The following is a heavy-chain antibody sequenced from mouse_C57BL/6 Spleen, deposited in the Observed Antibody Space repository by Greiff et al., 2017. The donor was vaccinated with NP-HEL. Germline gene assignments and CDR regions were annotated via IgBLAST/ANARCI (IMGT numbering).Heavy chain of an antibody. CDR1: GFTFSSYT. J-gene: IGHJ3*01. CDR3: ASPYYGSSWFAY. Sequence: DVMLVESGGGLVKPGGSLKLSCAASGFTFSSYTMSWVRQTPEKRLEWVATISGGGGNTYYPDSVKGRFTISRDNAKNTLYLQMSSLRSEDTALYYCASPYYGSSWFAYWGQGTLVTVSA. V-gene: IGHV5-9*01. D-gene: IGHD1-1*01. CDR2: ISGGGGNT.